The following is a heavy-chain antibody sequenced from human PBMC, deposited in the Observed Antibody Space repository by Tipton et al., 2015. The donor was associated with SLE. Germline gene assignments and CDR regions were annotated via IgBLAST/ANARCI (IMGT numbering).Heavy chain of an antibody. CDR3: ARDGEDAFDI. D-gene: IGHD3-10*01. CDR2: ISSNGGTT. J-gene: IGHJ3*02. CDR1: GFTFSTYA. Sequence: SLRLSCAASGFTFSTYAMHWVRQAPGKGLEHVSAISSNGGTTYYAGSVKDRFTISRDNSKNTLYLQMGSLRAEDMAVYYCARDGEDAFDIWGQGTMVTVSS. V-gene: IGHV3-64*02.